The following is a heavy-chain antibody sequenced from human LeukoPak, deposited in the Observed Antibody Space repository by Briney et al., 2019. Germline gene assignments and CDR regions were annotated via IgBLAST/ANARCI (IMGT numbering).Heavy chain of an antibody. D-gene: IGHD3-10*01. J-gene: IGHJ4*02. CDR2: IYTSGST. CDR1: GGSISSNSYY. Sequence: PLETLSLTCTVSGGSISSNSYYWSWIRQPAGKGLEWIGRIYTSGSTNYNPSLKSRVTISVDTSKNQFSLKLSSVTAADTAVYYCARAVGGDGSGSLWGPGTLVTVSS. CDR3: ARAVGGDGSGSL. V-gene: IGHV4-61*02.